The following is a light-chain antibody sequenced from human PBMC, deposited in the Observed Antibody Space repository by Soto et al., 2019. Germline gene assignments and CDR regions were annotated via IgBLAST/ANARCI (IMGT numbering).Light chain of an antibody. J-gene: IGLJ2*01. CDR1: SGSVSTSYY. CDR3: MLHVGSGISV. Sequence: QTVVTQEPSFSVSPGGTVTLTCGLTSGSVSTSYYPSWYQQTPGQAPRTLTYNTNTRSFGVPDRFSGSILGNKAALTITGAQADDESDYYCMLHVGSGISVFGGGTKLTVL. CDR2: NTN. V-gene: IGLV8-61*01.